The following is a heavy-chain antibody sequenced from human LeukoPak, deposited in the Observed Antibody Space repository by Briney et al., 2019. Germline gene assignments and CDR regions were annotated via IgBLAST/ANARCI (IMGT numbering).Heavy chain of an antibody. CDR2: INPNSGGT. CDR1: GYTFTCYY. V-gene: IGHV1-2*02. J-gene: IGHJ4*02. Sequence: GASVKASCKASGYTFTCYYMHWVRQAPGQGLEWMGWINPNSGGTNYAQKFQGGVTMTRDTSISTAYMELSSLRSEDTAVYYCAGGRTDIVVVPATLRNYYFDYWGQGTLVTVSS. CDR3: AGGRTDIVVVPATLRNYYFDY. D-gene: IGHD2-2*01.